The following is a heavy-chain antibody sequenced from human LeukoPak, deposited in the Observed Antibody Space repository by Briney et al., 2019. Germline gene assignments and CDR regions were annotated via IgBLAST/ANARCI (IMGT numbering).Heavy chain of an antibody. CDR1: GFSFSNAW. Sequence: GGSLRLSCAASGFSFSNAWMSWVRQAPGKGLEWVGRIKSKTDGGTTDDAAPVKGRFTISRDNSKNTLYVQMNSLRDEDTAVYYCAKDQRWESPHYLDSWGQGTLVTVSS. J-gene: IGHJ4*02. D-gene: IGHD1-26*01. V-gene: IGHV3-15*01. CDR2: IKSKTDGGTT. CDR3: AKDQRWESPHYLDS.